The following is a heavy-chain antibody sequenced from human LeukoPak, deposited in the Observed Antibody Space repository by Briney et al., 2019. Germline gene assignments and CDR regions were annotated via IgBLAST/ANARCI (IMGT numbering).Heavy chain of an antibody. D-gene: IGHD4-17*01. CDR1: GGSISSSNW. J-gene: IGHJ4*02. V-gene: IGHV4-4*02. Sequence: SSGTLSLTCAISGGSISSSNWWTWVRQPPGKGLEWVGKIYLRGNTNYNPSLESRVTISVDESKTQLSLRLESVTAADTAVYYCARGTITTVTDSWGPGTLVTVSS. CDR2: IYLRGNT. CDR3: ARGTITTVTDS.